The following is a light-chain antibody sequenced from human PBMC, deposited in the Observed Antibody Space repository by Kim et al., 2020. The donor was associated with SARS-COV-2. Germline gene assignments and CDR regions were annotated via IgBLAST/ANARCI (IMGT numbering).Light chain of an antibody. CDR2: DAS. J-gene: IGKJ4*01. CDR3: KQNVNTPLGT. CDR1: QAISSY. Sequence: DIQMTQSPSSLSASVGDRITITCQASQAISSYLNWYQQKPGKAPKLLIYDASNLETGVPSRFSGSGSGTDFSFAISSLQPEDIATYYCKQNVNTPLGTFGGGTKVDI. V-gene: IGKV1-33*01.